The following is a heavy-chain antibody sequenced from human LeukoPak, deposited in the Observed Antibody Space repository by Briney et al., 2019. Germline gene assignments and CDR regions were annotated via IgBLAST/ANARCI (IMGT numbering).Heavy chain of an antibody. Sequence: PGGSLRLSCAASGFTFTDYYMSWIRQAPGKGLEWVSHISSSSSSTNYADSVKGRFTISRDNTKNSLYLQMNSLRAEDTAVYYCARDLTASSWDYYYGMDVWGKGTTVTVSS. D-gene: IGHD6-13*01. CDR3: ARDLTASSWDYYYGMDV. CDR1: GFTFTDYY. V-gene: IGHV3-11*06. CDR2: ISSSSSST. J-gene: IGHJ6*04.